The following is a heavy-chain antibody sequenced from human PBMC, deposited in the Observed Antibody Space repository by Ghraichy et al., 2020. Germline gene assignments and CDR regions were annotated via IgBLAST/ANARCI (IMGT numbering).Heavy chain of an antibody. D-gene: IGHD3-10*01. CDR2: IYYSENT. CDR1: GGSISSNNYY. CDR3: ARHTVRGYYPDYFDY. J-gene: IGHJ4*02. Sequence: SETLSLTCTVSGGSISSNNYYWGWVRQPPGKGLEWIGSIYYSENTYYNSSLQSRVTISVYTSNNQFFLKLSSVTAADTAVYLCARHTVRGYYPDYFDYWGQGNLVTVS. V-gene: IGHV4-39*01.